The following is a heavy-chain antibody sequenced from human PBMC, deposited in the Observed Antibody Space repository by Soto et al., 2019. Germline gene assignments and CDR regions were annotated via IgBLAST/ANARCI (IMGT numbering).Heavy chain of an antibody. CDR3: ARIITAAGGRRYFDL. V-gene: IGHV3-11*05. CDR2: INSSSSYT. J-gene: IGHJ2*01. CDR1: GFTFSDYY. D-gene: IGHD6-13*01. Sequence: QVQLVESGGGLVKPGGSLRLSCAASGFTFSDYYMSWIRQAPGKGLEWVSYINSSSSYTNYADSVKGRFTISRDNAKNSLYRQMNSLRAKDTAVYYCARIITAAGGRRYFDLWGRGTLVTVSS.